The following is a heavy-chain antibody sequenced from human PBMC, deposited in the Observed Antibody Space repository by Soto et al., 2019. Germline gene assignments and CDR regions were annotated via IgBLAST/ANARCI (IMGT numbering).Heavy chain of an antibody. CDR3: ARDQLAIFDH. Sequence: QVQLQQWGAGLLKPSETLSLTCAVYGGSFSGYYWSWIRQPPGKGLEWIGEINHSGSTNYNPSLKSRVTISVDTSKNQFSLKLSSVTAADTAVYYCARDQLAIFDHWGQGTLVTVSS. J-gene: IGHJ4*02. V-gene: IGHV4-34*01. D-gene: IGHD3-3*02. CDR2: INHSGST. CDR1: GGSFSGYY.